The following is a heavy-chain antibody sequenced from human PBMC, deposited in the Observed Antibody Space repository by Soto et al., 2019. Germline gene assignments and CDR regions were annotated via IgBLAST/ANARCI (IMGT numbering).Heavy chain of an antibody. V-gene: IGHV4-31*03. CDR1: GGSISSGGYY. J-gene: IGHJ4*02. CDR3: ARSPDATVTAVDC. D-gene: IGHD4-17*01. CDR2: IYYSGST. Sequence: QVQLQESGPGLVKPSQTLSLTCTVSGGSISSGGYYWSWIRQHPGKGLEWIGYIYYSGSTYYNPYVKSRITISVDSSKNQFSRKRRSVTAADTAVYCCARSPDATVTAVDCWGRGTLVTVSS.